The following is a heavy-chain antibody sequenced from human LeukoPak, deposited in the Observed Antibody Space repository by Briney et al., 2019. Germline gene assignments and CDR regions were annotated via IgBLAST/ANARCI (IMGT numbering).Heavy chain of an antibody. CDR1: GTDFSTYW. Sequence: GESLKISCQASGTDFSTYWGAWLRRMPGKGLEWLGVIYPGDSDTRYSPSFAGQVTISVDKSISTAYLQWSSLKATDSAVYYFARPPSTSRYVCDYWGQGPLVTVSS. J-gene: IGHJ4*02. CDR3: ARPPSTSRYVCDY. V-gene: IGHV5-51*01. D-gene: IGHD2-2*01. CDR2: IYPGDSDT.